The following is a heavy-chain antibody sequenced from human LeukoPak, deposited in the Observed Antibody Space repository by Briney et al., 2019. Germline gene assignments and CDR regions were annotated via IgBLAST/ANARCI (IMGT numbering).Heavy chain of an antibody. CDR2: ISSNSGYK. CDR3: ARGLSWTVDY. Sequence: GGSLRLSCAASGFTFSSYSMNWVRQTPGKGLEWVSSISSNSGYKYYADSVKGRFTISRDNAKNSLYLQMNTLRAEDTAVYYCARGLSWTVDYWGQGTLVTVCS. D-gene: IGHD3/OR15-3a*01. J-gene: IGHJ4*02. V-gene: IGHV3-21*01. CDR1: GFTFSSYS.